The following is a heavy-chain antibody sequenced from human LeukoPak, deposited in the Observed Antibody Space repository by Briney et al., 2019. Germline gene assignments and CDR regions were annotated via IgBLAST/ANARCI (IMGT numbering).Heavy chain of an antibody. CDR2: FIPILRTP. J-gene: IGHJ3*02. D-gene: IGHD3-10*01. V-gene: IGHV1-69*05. CDR1: GGSVSSFA. Sequence: SVKVSCKISGGSVSSFALSWVRQAPGQGPEWMGGFIPILRTPKDAQKFQGRVTMTTDESTDTFSKELSGLRVEDPAVYYCPTPSRGHGFDIWGQGTTVTVS. CDR3: PTPSRGHGFDI.